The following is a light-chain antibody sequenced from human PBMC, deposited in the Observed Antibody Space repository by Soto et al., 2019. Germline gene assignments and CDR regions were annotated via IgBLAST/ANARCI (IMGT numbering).Light chain of an antibody. J-gene: IGLJ1*01. CDR3: CSYAGSITHYV. CDR2: EVS. V-gene: IGLV2-23*02. Sequence: QSVLTQPASVSGSPGQSITISCTGTSSDVGSYNLVSRYQQHPGKAPKLMIYEVSKRPSGVSNRFSGSKSGNAASLTISGLQAEDEADYYCCSYAGSITHYVFGTVTKLTVL. CDR1: SSDVGSYNL.